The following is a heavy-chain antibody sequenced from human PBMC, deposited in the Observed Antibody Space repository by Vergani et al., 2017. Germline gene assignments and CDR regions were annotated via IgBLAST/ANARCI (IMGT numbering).Heavy chain of an antibody. CDR3: ARSGPLYDYVWGSCRWDWDY. CDR2: INPNSGGT. CDR1: GYTFTGYY. V-gene: IGHV1-2*04. J-gene: IGHJ4*02. Sequence: QVQLVQSGAEVKKPGASVKVSCKASGYTFTGYYMHWVRQAPGQGLEWMGWINPNSGGTNYAQKFQGWVTMTRDTSISTAYMELSRLGSDDTAVYYCARSGPLYDYVWGSCRWDWDYWGQGALVAVSS. D-gene: IGHD3-16*02.